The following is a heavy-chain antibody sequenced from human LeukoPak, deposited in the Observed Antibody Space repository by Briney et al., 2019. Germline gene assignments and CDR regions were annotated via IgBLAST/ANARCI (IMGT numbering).Heavy chain of an antibody. J-gene: IGHJ4*02. V-gene: IGHV4-31*03. CDR1: GGSISSGGYY. Sequence: SETLSLTCTVSGGSISSGGYYWSWIRQHPGKGLEWIGYIYYSGSTYYNPSLKSRVTISVDTSKNQFSLKLSSVTAADTAVYYCARRRRGSYGLYYFDYWGQGTLVTVSS. CDR2: IYYSGST. D-gene: IGHD5-18*01. CDR3: ARRRRGSYGLYYFDY.